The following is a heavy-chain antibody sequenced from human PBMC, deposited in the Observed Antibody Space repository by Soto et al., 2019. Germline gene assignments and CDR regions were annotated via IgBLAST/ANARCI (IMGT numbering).Heavy chain of an antibody. J-gene: IGHJ3*02. CDR3: AICGGEGHDAFDI. V-gene: IGHV1-8*01. CDR2: MNPNRGNT. CDR1: VYTFNSYD. D-gene: IGHD2-21*01. Sequence: ASVKVSCKASVYTFNSYDIKWVRQAPGQGLEGRGWMNPNRGNTGYAQKFQGRLTMRRNPPISTAYVELSSRRSDDRAVYYYAICGGEGHDAFDIWGQGNLVTVSS.